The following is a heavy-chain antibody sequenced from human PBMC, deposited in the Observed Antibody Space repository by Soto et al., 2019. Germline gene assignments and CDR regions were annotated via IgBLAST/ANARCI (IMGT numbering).Heavy chain of an antibody. Sequence: SQTLSLTCAISGGSVSSNSVAWNWIRQSPSGGLEWLGRTYYRSKWYNDYAVSVKSRITINPDTSKNQFSLQLNSVTPEDTAVYYCARTLAYCSSTSCYAPWFDSWGQGTLVTVSS. CDR1: GGSVSSNSVA. D-gene: IGHD2-2*01. V-gene: IGHV6-1*01. CDR3: ARTLAYCSSTSCYAPWFDS. CDR2: TYYRSKWYN. J-gene: IGHJ5*01.